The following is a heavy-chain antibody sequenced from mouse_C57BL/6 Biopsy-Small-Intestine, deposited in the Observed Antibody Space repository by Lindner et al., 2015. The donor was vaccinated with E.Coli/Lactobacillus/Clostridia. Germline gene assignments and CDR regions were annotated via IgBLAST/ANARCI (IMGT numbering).Heavy chain of an antibody. CDR2: INPDNGAT. CDR1: GYTFTDYY. CDR3: ARAGGYSYDWYFDV. V-gene: IGHV1-19*01. J-gene: IGHJ1*03. D-gene: IGHD2-12*01. Sequence: VQLQESGPVLVKPGASVKMSCKASGYTFTDYYMNWVKQSHGKSLEWIGVINPDNGATGDNQKFKDKATLTVDKSSSTAYMELNSLTSEDFAVYYCARAGGYSYDWYFDVWGTGTTVTVSS.